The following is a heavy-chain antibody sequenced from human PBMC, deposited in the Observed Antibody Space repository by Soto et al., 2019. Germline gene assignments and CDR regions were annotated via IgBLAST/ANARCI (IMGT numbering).Heavy chain of an antibody. D-gene: IGHD5-12*01. CDR2: ISYDGSNK. CDR3: ARDESSGYDYLGPDY. Sequence: GSLRRSCAASGFPFSSYGMHWVRQAPGKGLEWVAVISYDGSNKYYADSVKGRFTISRDNSKNTLYLQMNSLRAEDTAVYYCARDESSGYDYLGPDYWGQGTLVTVSS. CDR1: GFPFSSYG. J-gene: IGHJ4*02. V-gene: IGHV3-30-3*01.